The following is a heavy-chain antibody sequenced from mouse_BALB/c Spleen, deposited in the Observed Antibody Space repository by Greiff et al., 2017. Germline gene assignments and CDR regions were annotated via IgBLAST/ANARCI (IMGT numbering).Heavy chain of an antibody. D-gene: IGHD1-2*01. J-gene: IGHJ2*01. Sequence: EVKLVESGGGLVKPGGSLKLSCAASGFTFSSYAMSWVRQTPEKRLEWVASISSGGSTYYPDSVKGRFTISRDNARNILYLQMSSLRSEDTAMYYCARKLRLLYYFDYWGQGTTLTVSS. CDR2: ISSGGST. V-gene: IGHV5-6-5*01. CDR3: ARKLRLLYYFDY. CDR1: GFTFSSYA.